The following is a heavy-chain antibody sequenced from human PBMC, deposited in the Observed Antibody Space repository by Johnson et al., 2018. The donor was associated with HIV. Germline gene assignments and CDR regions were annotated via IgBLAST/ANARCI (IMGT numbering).Heavy chain of an antibody. V-gene: IGHV3-33*05. CDR2: ISYDGSNK. D-gene: IGHD6-13*01. CDR1: GFTFSSYG. Sequence: QMQLVESGGGVVQPGGSLRLSCAASGFTFSSYGMHWVRQAPGKGLEWVAVISYDGSNKYYADSVKGRFTISRDNSKNTLYLQMKSRRAGDTAVYYCARWGEQQLVNAFDIWGQGTMVTVSS. J-gene: IGHJ3*02. CDR3: ARWGEQQLVNAFDI.